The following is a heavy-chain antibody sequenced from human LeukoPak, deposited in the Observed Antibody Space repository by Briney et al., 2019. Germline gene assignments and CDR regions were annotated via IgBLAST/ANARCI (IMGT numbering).Heavy chain of an antibody. V-gene: IGHV3-11*01. CDR2: ISSSGSTI. CDR1: GFTFSDYY. D-gene: IGHD3-22*01. CDR3: ARSGGDTMIVVVICLGAIDI. J-gene: IGHJ3*02. Sequence: NPGGSLRLSCAASGFTFSDYYMSWIRQAPGEGVEWVSYISSSGSTIYYADSVKGRFTISRDNAKNSLYLQMNSLRAEDTAVYYCARSGGDTMIVVVICLGAIDIWGQGTMVTVSS.